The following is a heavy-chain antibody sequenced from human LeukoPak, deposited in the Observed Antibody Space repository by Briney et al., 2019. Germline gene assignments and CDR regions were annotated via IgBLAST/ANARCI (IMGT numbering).Heavy chain of an antibody. V-gene: IGHV4-39*07. D-gene: IGHD6-13*01. Sequence: SSETLSLTCTVSGGSIISSNSYWGWIRQPPGKGLEWIGEINHSGSTNYNPSLKSRVTISVDTSKNQFSLKLSSVTAADTAVYYCARGHGLGSSWYWFDPWGQGTLVTVSS. CDR3: ARGHGLGSSWYWFDP. J-gene: IGHJ5*02. CDR1: GGSIISSNSY. CDR2: INHSGST.